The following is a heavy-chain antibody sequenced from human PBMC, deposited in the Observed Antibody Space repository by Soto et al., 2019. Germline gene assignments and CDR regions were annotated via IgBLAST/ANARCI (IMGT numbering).Heavy chain of an antibody. CDR3: ARDHGYSSSWKYYYGMDV. D-gene: IGHD6-13*01. V-gene: IGHV3-53*01. Sequence: GGSLRLSCAASGFTFDDYAMHWVRQAPGKGLEWVSVIYSGGSTYYADSVKGRFTISRDNSKNTLYLQMNSLRAEDTAVYYCARDHGYSSSWKYYYGMDVWGQGTTVTVSS. CDR1: GFTFDDYA. J-gene: IGHJ6*02. CDR2: IYSGGST.